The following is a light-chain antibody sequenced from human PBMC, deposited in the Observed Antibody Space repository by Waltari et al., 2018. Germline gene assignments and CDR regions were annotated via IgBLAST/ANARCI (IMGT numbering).Light chain of an antibody. Sequence: IVLTQSPGTLSSSPWERATLSCRASQSVSSSYLAWYQQKPGQAPRRLIYGASSRATGIPDRFSGSGSGTDFTLTISRLEPEDFAVYYCQQYGSSYPWTFGQGTKVEIK. CDR1: QSVSSSY. CDR3: QQYGSSYPWT. J-gene: IGKJ1*01. CDR2: GAS. V-gene: IGKV3-20*01.